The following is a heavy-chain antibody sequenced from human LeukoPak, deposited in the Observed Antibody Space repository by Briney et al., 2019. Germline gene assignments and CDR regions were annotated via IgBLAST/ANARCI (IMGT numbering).Heavy chain of an antibody. CDR1: GFTFSSYG. Sequence: GSLRLSCAASGFTFSSYGMHWVRQAPGKGLEWVAVISYDGSNKYYADSVKGRFTISRDNSKNTLYLQMNSLRAEDTAVYYCAIQGDSSGYYPDYWGQGTLVTVSS. J-gene: IGHJ4*02. CDR3: AIQGDSSGYYPDY. V-gene: IGHV3-30*03. D-gene: IGHD3-22*01. CDR2: ISYDGSNK.